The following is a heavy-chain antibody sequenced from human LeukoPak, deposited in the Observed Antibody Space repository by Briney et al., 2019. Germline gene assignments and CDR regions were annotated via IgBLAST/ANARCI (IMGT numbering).Heavy chain of an antibody. D-gene: IGHD5-12*01. CDR3: ARGKWLRSSFDY. J-gene: IGHJ4*02. V-gene: IGHV4-34*01. CDR2: INHSGST. Sequence: PSETLSLTCAVYGGSFSGYYWSWIRQPPGKGLEWIGEINHSGSTNYNPSLKSRVTISVDTSKNQFSLKLSSVTAADTAVYYRARGKWLRSSFDYWGQGTLVTVSS. CDR1: GGSFSGYY.